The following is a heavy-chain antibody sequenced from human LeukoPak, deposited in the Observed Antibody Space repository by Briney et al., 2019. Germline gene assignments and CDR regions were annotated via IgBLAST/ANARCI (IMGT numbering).Heavy chain of an antibody. J-gene: IGHJ4*02. D-gene: IGHD2/OR15-2a*01. V-gene: IGHV1-2*02. CDR1: GYTFTGYY. CDR3: ASINIREQYYFDY. CDR2: INPNSGGT. Sequence: APVKVSCKASGYTFTGYYMHWVRQAPGQGLEWMGWINPNSGGTNYAQKFQGRVTMTRDTSISTAYTELSRLRSDDTAVYYCASINIREQYYFDYWGQGTLVTVSS.